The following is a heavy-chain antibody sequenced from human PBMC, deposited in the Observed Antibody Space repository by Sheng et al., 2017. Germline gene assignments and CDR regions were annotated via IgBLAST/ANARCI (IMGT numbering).Heavy chain of an antibody. V-gene: IGHV5-51*06. J-gene: IGHJ4*02. Sequence: EVQLVQSGAEVKKAGESLKISCKGSGYTFANYWIGWVRQMPGKGLEWLGIIYPGDSNTKHNPSFQGQVTISADKSISTAYLQWNSLKASDTAIYYCARQRGFIRDFDFWGQGTLVTVAS. CDR2: IYPGDSNT. D-gene: IGHD4-17*01. CDR3: ARQRGFIRDFDF. CDR1: GYTFANYW.